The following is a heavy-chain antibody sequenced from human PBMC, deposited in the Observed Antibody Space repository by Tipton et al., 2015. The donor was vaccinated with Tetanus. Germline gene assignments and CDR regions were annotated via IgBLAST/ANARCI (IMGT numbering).Heavy chain of an antibody. J-gene: IGHJ5*02. V-gene: IGHV1-8*01. D-gene: IGHD2-2*03. CDR3: ARGGYCSSTSCYSNWFDP. Sequence: QLVQSGPEVKKPGASVKVSCKASGYTFTSYDINWVRQATGQGLEWMGWMNPNSGNTGYAQKFQGRVTMTRNTSISTAYMELSSLRSEDTAVYYCARGGYCSSTSCYSNWFDPWGQGTLVTVSS. CDR1: GYTFTSYD. CDR2: MNPNSGNT.